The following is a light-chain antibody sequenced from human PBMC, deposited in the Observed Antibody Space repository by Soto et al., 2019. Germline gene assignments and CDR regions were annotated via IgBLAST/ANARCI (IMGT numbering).Light chain of an antibody. CDR1: SSDVGAYYY. J-gene: IGLJ2*01. Sequence: QSALTQPASVSGPPGQSITISCAGSSSDVGAYYYVSWYQKHPGKAPKLLIYDVSNRPSGVSIRFSGSKSGDTASLTISGLQAEDEADYYCSSYTSSSPVIFGGGTKVTVL. V-gene: IGLV2-14*01. CDR3: SSYTSSSPVI. CDR2: DVS.